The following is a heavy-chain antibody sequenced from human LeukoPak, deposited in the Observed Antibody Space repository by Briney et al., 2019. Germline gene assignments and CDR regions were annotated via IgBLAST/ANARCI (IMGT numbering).Heavy chain of an antibody. J-gene: IGHJ4*02. CDR1: GFTFSDYY. V-gene: IGHV3-11*04. CDR3: ASGLSSGYPY. D-gene: IGHD6-19*01. Sequence: GGSLRLSCAASGFTFSDYYMSWIRQAPGKGLEWVSYISSSGSTIYYADSVKVRCTFSRDNAKNSLYLQMNSLRAEDTAVYYCASGLSSGYPYWGQGTLVTVSS. CDR2: ISSSGSTI.